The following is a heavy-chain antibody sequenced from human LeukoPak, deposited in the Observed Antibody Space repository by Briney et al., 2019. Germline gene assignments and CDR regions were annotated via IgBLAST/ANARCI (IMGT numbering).Heavy chain of an antibody. Sequence: PSETLSLTCTVSGGSIISYYWSWIRQPAGKGLEWIGRIYTSGSTNYNPSLKSRVTMSVDTSKNQFSLKLSSVTAADTAVYYCARDEGSGSYYGFSDIWGQGTMVTVSS. CDR1: GGSIISYY. D-gene: IGHD3-10*01. CDR3: ARDEGSGSYYGFSDI. J-gene: IGHJ3*02. V-gene: IGHV4-4*07. CDR2: IYTSGST.